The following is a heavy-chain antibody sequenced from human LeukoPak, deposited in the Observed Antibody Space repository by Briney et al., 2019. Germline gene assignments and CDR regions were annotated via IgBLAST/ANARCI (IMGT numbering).Heavy chain of an antibody. V-gene: IGHV3-74*01. D-gene: IGHD2/OR15-2a*01. CDR1: GNYW. J-gene: IGHJ4*02. CDR2: INSDGSWT. CDR3: VSFYETY. Sequence: GGSLRLSCAASGNYWMHWVRQAPGKGLVWVSHINSDGSWTSYADSVKGRFTISKDNAKNTVYLQMNNPRAEDTAVYYCVSFYETYWGRGTLVTVSS.